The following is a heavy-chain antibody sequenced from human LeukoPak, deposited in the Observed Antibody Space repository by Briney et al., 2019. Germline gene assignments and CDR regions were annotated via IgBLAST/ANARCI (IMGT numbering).Heavy chain of an antibody. CDR1: GGSISSYY. V-gene: IGHV4-59*01. D-gene: IGHD6-13*01. CDR2: IYYSGST. Sequence: SETLSLTCTVSGGSISSYYLSWIRQPPGKGLEWIGYIYYSGSTNYNPSLKSRVTISVDTSKNQFSLKLSSVTAADTAVYYCARRAAAGTSSGWKYYYYMDVWGKGTTVTVSS. J-gene: IGHJ6*03. CDR3: ARRAAAGTSSGWKYYYYMDV.